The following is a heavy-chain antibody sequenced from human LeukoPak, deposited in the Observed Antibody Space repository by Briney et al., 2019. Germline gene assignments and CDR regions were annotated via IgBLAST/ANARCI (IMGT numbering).Heavy chain of an antibody. Sequence: PGGSLRLSCAASGFTFSAYSMNWVRQAPGKGLEWLSYISSSSTTKYYADSVKGRLTISRDNAKSSLHLQMNSLRAEDTAVYYCARGYYYDTIDAFDIWGQGTMVTVSS. J-gene: IGHJ3*02. V-gene: IGHV3-48*01. D-gene: IGHD3-22*01. CDR2: ISSSSTTK. CDR1: GFTFSAYS. CDR3: ARGYYYDTIDAFDI.